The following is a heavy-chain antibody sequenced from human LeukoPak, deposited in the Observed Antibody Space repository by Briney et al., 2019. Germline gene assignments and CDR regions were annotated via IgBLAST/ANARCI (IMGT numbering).Heavy chain of an antibody. D-gene: IGHD2-15*01. CDR3: ARDRGRYCSGGSCYVGRYWFDP. Sequence: PSETLSLTCTVSGGSISSYYWSWIRQPPGKGLEWIGYIYYSGSTNYNPSLKSRVTISVDTSKNQFSLKLSSVTAADTAVYYCARDRGRYCSGGSCYVGRYWFDPWGQGTLITVSS. J-gene: IGHJ5*02. CDR2: IYYSGST. V-gene: IGHV4-59*01. CDR1: GGSISSYY.